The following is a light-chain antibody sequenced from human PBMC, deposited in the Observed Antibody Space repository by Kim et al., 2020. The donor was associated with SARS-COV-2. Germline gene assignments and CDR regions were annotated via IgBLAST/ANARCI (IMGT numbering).Light chain of an antibody. J-gene: IGLJ2*01. V-gene: IGLV3-19*01. CDR2: GKN. Sequence: VALGQTVRITCQGDSLRSYYATWYQQKPGQAPILVIYGKNNRPSGVPDRFSGSSSGNTASLTITGTQAGDEADYYCNSRDSNDNVVFGGGTQLTVL. CDR3: NSRDSNDNVV. CDR1: SLRSYY.